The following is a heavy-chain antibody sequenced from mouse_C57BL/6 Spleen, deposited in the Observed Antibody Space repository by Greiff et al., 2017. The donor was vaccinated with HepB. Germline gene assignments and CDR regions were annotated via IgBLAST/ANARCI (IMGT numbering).Heavy chain of an antibody. CDR3: ARSSLLGSSPAWFAY. V-gene: IGHV1-61*01. CDR1: GYTFTSYW. Sequence: QVQLQQPGAELVRPGSSVKLSCKASGYTFTSYWMDWVKQRPGQGLEWIGNIYPSDSETHYNQKFKDKDTLTVDKSSSTAYMQLSSLTSEDSAVYYCARSSLLGSSPAWFAYWGQGTLVTVSA. J-gene: IGHJ3*01. CDR2: IYPSDSET. D-gene: IGHD1-1*01.